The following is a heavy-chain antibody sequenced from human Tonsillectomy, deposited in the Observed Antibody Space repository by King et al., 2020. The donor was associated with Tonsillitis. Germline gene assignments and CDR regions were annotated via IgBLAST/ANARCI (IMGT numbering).Heavy chain of an antibody. CDR1: GYIFSSYW. CDR2: IYPDDSDT. V-gene: IGHV5-51*01. CDR3: ARRPVGFGEGIY. D-gene: IGHD3-10*01. J-gene: IGHJ4*02. Sequence: VQLVQSGAEVKKPGESLKISCKGSGYIFSSYWIAWVRQMPGKGLEWMGIIYPDDSDTTYSPSFRGQVTISADKSISTAYLQWRSLKASDNAMYYCARRPVGFGEGIYWGQGTLVTVS.